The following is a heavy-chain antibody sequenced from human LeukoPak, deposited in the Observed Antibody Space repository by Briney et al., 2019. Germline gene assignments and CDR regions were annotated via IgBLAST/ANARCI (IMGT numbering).Heavy chain of an antibody. V-gene: IGHV3-11*01. CDR1: GFTFSDYY. CDR3: ARVGGSHLPTYFDY. D-gene: IGHD1-26*01. CDR2: ISSSGSTI. J-gene: IGHJ4*02. Sequence: GGSLRLSCAASGFTFSDYYMSWIRQAPGKGREGVSYISSSGSTIYYADSVKGRFTISRDNAKNSLYLQMNSLRAEDTAVYYCARVGGSHLPTYFDYWGQGTLVTVSS.